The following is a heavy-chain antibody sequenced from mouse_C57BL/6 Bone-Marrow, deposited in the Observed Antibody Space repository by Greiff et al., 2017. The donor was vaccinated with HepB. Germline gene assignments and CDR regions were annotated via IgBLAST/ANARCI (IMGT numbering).Heavy chain of an antibody. CDR1: GYTFTNYW. CDR3: AREGRGGPYAMDY. V-gene: IGHV1-63*01. J-gene: IGHJ4*01. CDR2: IYPGGGYT. Sequence: VQPQQSGAELVRPGPSVKMSCKASGYTFTNYWIGWAKQRPGHGLEWIGDIYPGGGYTNYNEKFKGKATLTADKSSSTAYMQFSSLTSEDSAIYYCAREGRGGPYAMDYWGQGTSVTVSS.